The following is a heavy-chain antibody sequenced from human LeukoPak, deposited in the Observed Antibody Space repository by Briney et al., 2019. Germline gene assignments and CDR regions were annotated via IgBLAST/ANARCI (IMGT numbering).Heavy chain of an antibody. CDR1: GFTFHNHG. Sequence: PGGSLRLSCAASGFTFHNHGMSWVRQAPGKGLEWVSSLSWSGGETRYADSVKGRFTIFRDNAKNSLYLQMDTLGAEDTALYYCARRAYPYHYYMDVWGKGATVTVSS. V-gene: IGHV3-20*04. D-gene: IGHD3-16*01. CDR2: LSWSGGET. J-gene: IGHJ6*03. CDR3: ARRAYPYHYYMDV.